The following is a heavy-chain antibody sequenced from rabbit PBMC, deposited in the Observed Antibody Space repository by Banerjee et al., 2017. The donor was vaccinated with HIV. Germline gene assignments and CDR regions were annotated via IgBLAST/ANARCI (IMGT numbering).Heavy chain of an antibody. D-gene: IGHD2-1*01. CDR3: ARYDFGDTAYSL. Sequence: QEQLVESGGGLVQPEGSLTLTCTASGFSFSGSDYMCWVRQAPGKGLEWIGCIEAVYSNTTYYVSWAKGRFTISKTSSTTVTLQMSSLTAADTATYFCARYDFGDTAYSLWGPGTLVTVS. V-gene: IGHV1S45*01. CDR2: IEAVYSNTT. CDR1: GFSFSGSDY. J-gene: IGHJ4*01.